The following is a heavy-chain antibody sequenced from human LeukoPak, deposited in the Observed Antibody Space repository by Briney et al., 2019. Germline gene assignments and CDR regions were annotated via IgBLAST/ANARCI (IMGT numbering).Heavy chain of an antibody. CDR2: IIPIVGTA. Sequence: GASVKVSCKASGGTFSSYAISWVRQAPGQGREWMGGIIPIVGTANYAQKFQGRVTITADESTSTAYMELSSLRSEDTAVYYCASGHPEYFDYWGQGTLVTVSS. V-gene: IGHV1-69*13. CDR1: GGTFSSYA. CDR3: ASGHPEYFDY. J-gene: IGHJ4*02.